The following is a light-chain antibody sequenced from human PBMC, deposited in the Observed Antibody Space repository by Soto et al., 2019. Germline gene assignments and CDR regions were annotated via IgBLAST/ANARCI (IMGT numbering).Light chain of an antibody. J-gene: IGLJ1*01. Sequence: SYELTQPPSVSVAPGQTVRITCGGNKIGSESVHWYQQKPGQAPVLVVYDDSDRPSGIPERFSGSNSGNTATLTISRVEAGDEADYYCQLWDSSSDRYVSGTGTKVTVL. CDR1: KIGSES. CDR2: DDS. V-gene: IGLV3-21*02. CDR3: QLWDSSSDRYV.